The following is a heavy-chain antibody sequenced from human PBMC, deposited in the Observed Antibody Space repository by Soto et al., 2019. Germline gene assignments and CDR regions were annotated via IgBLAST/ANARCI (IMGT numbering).Heavy chain of an antibody. D-gene: IGHD4-17*01. CDR1: GGSFSSYT. Sequence: VKVSCTASGGSFSSYTISWVRQAPGQGLEWMGRIIPILGIANYAQKFQGRVTITADKSTSTAYMELSSLRSEDTAVYYCARGPLTTVTTGSLAFDIWGQGTMVTVSS. J-gene: IGHJ3*02. CDR3: ARGPLTTVTTGSLAFDI. V-gene: IGHV1-69*02. CDR2: IIPILGIA.